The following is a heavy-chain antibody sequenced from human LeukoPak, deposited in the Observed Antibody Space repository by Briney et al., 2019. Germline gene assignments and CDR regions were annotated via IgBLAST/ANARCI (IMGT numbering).Heavy chain of an antibody. CDR3: ARDRLTYYYDSSGYGMDV. V-gene: IGHV4-59*01. J-gene: IGHJ6*02. D-gene: IGHD3-22*01. Sequence: SETLSLTCTVSGGSISSYYWSWIRQPPGKGLEWIGYIYYSGSTNYNPSLKSRVTISVDTSKNQFSLKLSSVTAADTAVYYCARDRLTYYYDSSGYGMDVWGQGTTVTVSS. CDR1: GGSISSYY. CDR2: IYYSGST.